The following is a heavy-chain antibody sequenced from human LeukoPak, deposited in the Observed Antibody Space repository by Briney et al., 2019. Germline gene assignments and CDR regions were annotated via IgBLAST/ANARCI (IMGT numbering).Heavy chain of an antibody. CDR1: GGSFSGYY. CDR3: ARATTEYGSGSYYNDY. J-gene: IGHJ4*02. V-gene: IGHV4-34*01. D-gene: IGHD3-10*01. CDR2: INHSGST. Sequence: PSETLSLTCAVYGGSFSGYYWSWIRQPPGKGLEGIGEINHSGSTNYNPSLKSRVTISVDTSKNQFSLKLSSVTAADTAVYYCARATTEYGSGSYYNDYWGQGTLVTVSS.